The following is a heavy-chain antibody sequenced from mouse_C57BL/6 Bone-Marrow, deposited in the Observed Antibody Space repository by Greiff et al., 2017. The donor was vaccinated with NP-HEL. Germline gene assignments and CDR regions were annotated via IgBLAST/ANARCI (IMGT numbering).Heavy chain of an antibody. CDR1: GYTFTSYW. Sequence: QVQLQQPGAELVRPGSSVKLSCKASGYTFTSYWMDWVKQRPGQGLEWIGNIYPSDSETHYNQKFKDKATLTVDKSSSTAYMQLSSLTSEDSAVYYCAREEENWAWFAYWGQGTLVTVSA. J-gene: IGHJ3*01. CDR2: IYPSDSET. V-gene: IGHV1-61*01. CDR3: AREEENWAWFAY. D-gene: IGHD4-1*01.